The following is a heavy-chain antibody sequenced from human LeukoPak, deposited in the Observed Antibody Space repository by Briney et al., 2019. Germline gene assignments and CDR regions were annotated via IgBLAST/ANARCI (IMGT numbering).Heavy chain of an antibody. D-gene: IGHD1-26*01. V-gene: IGHV3-7*01. J-gene: IGHJ3*02. CDR1: GFSFNDFW. CDR3: ARRQGRRGIVGTTILKGAFDI. Sequence: GGSLRLSCTASGFSFNDFWMTWVRQAPGKGLEWVANIQEDGSLKRYVDSVRGRFTISRDNAKNSLYLQMNSLRDEDTAVYYCARRQGRRGIVGTTILKGAFDIWGQGTRVTVSS. CDR2: IQEDGSLK.